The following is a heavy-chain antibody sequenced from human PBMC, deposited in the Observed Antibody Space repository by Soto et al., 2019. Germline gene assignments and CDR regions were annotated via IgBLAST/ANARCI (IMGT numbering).Heavy chain of an antibody. CDR2: IFSNGGT. V-gene: IGHV4-39*07. J-gene: IGHJ6*02. CDR1: CASIHSNDFF. Sequence: SETLSLPCSGFCASIHSNDFFLGWVRQPPGRGLEWVGSIFSNGGTYYNPSLKSPVSISVDTYKNQFSLKLSSVTAADTAVYYCARSMVRGVIISYYYGMDVWGQGTTVTVSS. CDR3: ARSMVRGVIISYYYGMDV. D-gene: IGHD3-10*01.